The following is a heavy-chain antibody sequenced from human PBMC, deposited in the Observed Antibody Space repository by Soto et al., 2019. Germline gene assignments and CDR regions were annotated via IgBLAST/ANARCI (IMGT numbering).Heavy chain of an antibody. CDR2: ISGSGGST. CDR1: GFTFSSYA. J-gene: IGHJ4*02. Sequence: EVQLLESGGGLVQPGGSLRLSCAASGFTFSSYAMSWVRQAPGKGLERVSAISGSGGSTYYADSVKGRFTISRDNSKTTLYLQMNSLRDEDTAVYSCANRVGHFDYWGQGTLVTVSS. CDR3: ANRVGHFDY. V-gene: IGHV3-23*01.